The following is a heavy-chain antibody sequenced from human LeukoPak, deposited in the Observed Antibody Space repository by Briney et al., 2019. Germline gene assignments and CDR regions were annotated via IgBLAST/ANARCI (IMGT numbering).Heavy chain of an antibody. CDR2: ISAYNGNT. V-gene: IGHV1-18*01. J-gene: IGHJ4*02. Sequence: GASVKVSCKASGGTFTSYGISWVRQAPGQGLEWMGWISAYNGNTNYAQKLQGRVTMTTDTSTSTACMELRSLRSDDTAVYYCARDLVTGDDYVWGSYRYIGYWGQGTLVTVSS. CDR3: ARDLVTGDDYVWGSYRYIGY. CDR1: GGTFTSYG. D-gene: IGHD3-16*02.